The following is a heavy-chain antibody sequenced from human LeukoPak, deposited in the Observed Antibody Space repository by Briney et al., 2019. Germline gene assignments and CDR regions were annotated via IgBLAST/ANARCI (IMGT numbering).Heavy chain of an antibody. V-gene: IGHV3-48*03. CDR2: ISSSGSTI. CDR1: GFTFSSYE. J-gene: IGHJ4*02. Sequence: GGSLRLSCAASGFTFSSYEMNWVRQAPGKGLEWVSYISSSGSTIYYADSVKGRFTISRDNAKNSLYLQMNSLRAEDTAVYYCARDLDWVGGAYDYWGQGTLVTVSS. CDR3: ARDLDWVGGAYDY. D-gene: IGHD1-26*01.